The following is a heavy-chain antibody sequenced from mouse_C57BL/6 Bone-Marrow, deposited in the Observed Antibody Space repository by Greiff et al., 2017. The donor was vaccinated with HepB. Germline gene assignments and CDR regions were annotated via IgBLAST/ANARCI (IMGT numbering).Heavy chain of an antibody. V-gene: IGHV6-3*01. CDR2: IRLKSDNYAT. Sequence: EVQRVESGGGLVQPGGSMKLSCVASGFTFSNYWMNWVRQSPEKGLEWVAQIRLKSDNYATHYAESVKGRFTISRDDSKSSVYLQMNNLRAEDTGIYYCTGGYDYDGAWFAYWGQGTLVTVSA. D-gene: IGHD2-4*01. CDR3: TGGYDYDGAWFAY. CDR1: GFTFSNYW. J-gene: IGHJ3*01.